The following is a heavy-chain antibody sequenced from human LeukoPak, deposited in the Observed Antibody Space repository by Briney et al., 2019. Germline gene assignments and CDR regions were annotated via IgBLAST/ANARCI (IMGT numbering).Heavy chain of an antibody. V-gene: IGHV1-46*01. J-gene: IGHJ1*01. D-gene: IGHD6-19*01. CDR1: GYTFTSYY. Sequence: ASVKLSCTASGYTFTSYYMHWVRQAPGQGLEWMGIINPSGGSTSYAQKFQGRVTMTRDTSTSTVYMELSSLRSEDTGVYYCARRPPGAVAGYFQHWGQGTLVTVSS. CDR2: INPSGGST. CDR3: ARRPPGAVAGYFQH.